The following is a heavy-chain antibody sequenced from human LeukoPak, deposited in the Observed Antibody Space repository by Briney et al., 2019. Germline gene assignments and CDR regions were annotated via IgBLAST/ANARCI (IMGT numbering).Heavy chain of an antibody. CDR2: ISSSGSTI. V-gene: IGHV3-48*03. D-gene: IGHD5-12*01. J-gene: IGHJ6*03. Sequence: GGSLRLSCAASGFTFSSYEMNWVRQAPGKGLEWVSYISSSGSTIYYADSVKGRFTISRDNSKNTLYLQMNSLRAEDTAVYYCAKTYYSGYDLSYYYYMDVWGKGTTVTISS. CDR3: AKTYYSGYDLSYYYYMDV. CDR1: GFTFSSYE.